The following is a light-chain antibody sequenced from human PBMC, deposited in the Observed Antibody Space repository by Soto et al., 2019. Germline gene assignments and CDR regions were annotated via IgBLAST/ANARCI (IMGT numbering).Light chain of an antibody. V-gene: IGKV3-11*01. CDR2: DVS. Sequence: EIVLTQSPATLSLSPGERATLSCRASQSVSTYLAWYQQKPGQAPKLLIYDVSNRATGIPARFSGSGSATDFNLTISSLEPEDFVDYYCQQRSNWPLTFGGGTKVEFK. CDR3: QQRSNWPLT. J-gene: IGKJ4*01. CDR1: QSVSTY.